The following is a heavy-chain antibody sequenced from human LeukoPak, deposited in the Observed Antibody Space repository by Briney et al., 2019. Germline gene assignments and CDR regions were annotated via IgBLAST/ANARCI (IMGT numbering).Heavy chain of an antibody. J-gene: IGHJ4*02. V-gene: IGHV3-9*01. D-gene: IGHD2-21*02. CDR1: GFTFDDYA. CDR3: AKDISIVVVTAIFDY. CDR2: ISWNSGSI. Sequence: GGSLRLSCAASGFTFDDYAMHWVRQAPGKGLEWVSGISWNSGSIGYADSVKGRFTISRDDAKNSLYLQMNSLRAEDTALYYCAKDISIVVVTAIFDYWGQGTLVTVSS.